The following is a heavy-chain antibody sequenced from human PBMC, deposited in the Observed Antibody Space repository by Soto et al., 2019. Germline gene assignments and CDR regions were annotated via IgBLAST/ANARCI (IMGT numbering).Heavy chain of an antibody. J-gene: IGHJ4*02. CDR3: ARGGNRYSNVASGVGGFDF. Sequence: SETLSLTCTVSGASISSSYWSWIRQSPERGLEWIAYVYHTGATNYNPSLKSRVTISLDTSKGQFSLNLTSLTTTDTAVYFCARGGNRYSNVASGVGGFDFWGQGSLVTVSS. CDR1: GASISSSY. V-gene: IGHV4-59*01. D-gene: IGHD5-12*01. CDR2: VYHTGAT.